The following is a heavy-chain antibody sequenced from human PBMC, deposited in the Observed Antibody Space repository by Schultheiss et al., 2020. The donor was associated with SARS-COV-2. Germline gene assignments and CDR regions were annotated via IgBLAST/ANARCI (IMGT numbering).Heavy chain of an antibody. J-gene: IGHJ4*02. CDR1: GFTFSSYA. Sequence: GGSLRLSCAASGFTFSSYAMSWVRQAPGKGLEWVSAISGSGGSTYYADSVKGRFTISRDNSKNTLYLQMNSLRAEDTAVYYCAKDAKRRITIFGVVKTDWGQGTLVTVSS. D-gene: IGHD3-3*01. CDR3: AKDAKRRITIFGVVKTD. CDR2: ISGSGGST. V-gene: IGHV3-23*01.